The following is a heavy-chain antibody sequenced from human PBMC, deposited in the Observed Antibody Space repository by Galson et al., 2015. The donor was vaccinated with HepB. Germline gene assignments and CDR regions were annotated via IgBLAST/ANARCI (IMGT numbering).Heavy chain of an antibody. CDR3: ARRSRDGSGPGPLDY. CDR2: IIPIFGIA. CDR1: GGTFSSYA. D-gene: IGHD3-10*01. Sequence: SVKVSCKASGGTFSSYAISWVRQAPGQGLEWMGGIIPIFGIANYAQKFQGRVTITADKSTSTAYMELSSLRSEDTAVYYCARRSRDGSGPGPLDYWGQGTLVTVSS. V-gene: IGHV1-69*10. J-gene: IGHJ4*02.